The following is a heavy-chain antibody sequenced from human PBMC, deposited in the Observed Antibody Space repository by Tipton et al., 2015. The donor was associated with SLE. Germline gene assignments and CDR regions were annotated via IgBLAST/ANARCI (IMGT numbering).Heavy chain of an antibody. CDR2: ISWNSGSI. CDR3: AKDTGLLGWYFDL. V-gene: IGHV3-9*01. J-gene: IGHJ2*01. Sequence: SLRLSCAASGFTFDDYAVHWVRQAPGKGLEWVSGISWNSGSIGYADSVKGRFTISRDDAKNSLYLQMNSLRAEDTALYYCAKDTGLLGWYFDLWGRGTLVTVSS. D-gene: IGHD1-26*01. CDR1: GFTFDDYA.